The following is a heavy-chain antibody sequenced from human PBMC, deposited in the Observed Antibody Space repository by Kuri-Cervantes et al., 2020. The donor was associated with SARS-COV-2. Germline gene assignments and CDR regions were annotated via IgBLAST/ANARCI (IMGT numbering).Heavy chain of an antibody. J-gene: IGHJ3*02. CDR1: AYTFTGYY. V-gene: IGHV1-2*02. Sequence: SVKVSCKASAYTFTGYYMHWVRQAPGQGLEWMGWINPNSGGTKYAQKFQGRVTMTRDTSISTAYMELSRLRSDDTAVYYCARALLRSLTNDAFDIWGQGTMVTVSS. CDR2: INPNSGGT. CDR3: ARALLRSLTNDAFDI.